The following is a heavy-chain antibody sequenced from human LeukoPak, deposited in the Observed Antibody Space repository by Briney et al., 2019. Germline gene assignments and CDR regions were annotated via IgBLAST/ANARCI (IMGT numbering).Heavy chain of an antibody. V-gene: IGHV4-39*07. J-gene: IGHJ4*02. CDR2: IYYSGST. CDR1: GGSISSSSYY. Sequence: SETLSLTCTVSGGSISSSSYYWGWIRQPPGKGLEWIGSIYYSGSTYYNPSLKSRVTISVDTSKNQFSLKLSSVTAADTAVYYCARDGWEPKNLFDYWGQGTLVTVSS. CDR3: ARDGWEPKNLFDY. D-gene: IGHD1-26*01.